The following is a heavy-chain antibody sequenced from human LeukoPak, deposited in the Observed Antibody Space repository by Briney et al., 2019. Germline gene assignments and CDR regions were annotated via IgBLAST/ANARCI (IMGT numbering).Heavy chain of an antibody. CDR2: IIPTFGTA. CDR3: ARAYIAAAGTYYYYYGMDV. D-gene: IGHD6-13*01. Sequence: ASVKVSCKASGGTFSSYAISWVRQAPGQGLEWMGGIIPTFGTANYAQKFQGRVTITADESTSTAYMELSSLRSEDTAVYYCARAYIAAAGTYYYYYGMDVWGQGTTVTVSS. CDR1: GGTFSSYA. J-gene: IGHJ6*02. V-gene: IGHV1-69*13.